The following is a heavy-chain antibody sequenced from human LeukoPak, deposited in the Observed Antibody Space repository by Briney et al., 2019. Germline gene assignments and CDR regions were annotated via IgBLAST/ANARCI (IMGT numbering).Heavy chain of an antibody. J-gene: IGHJ4*02. CDR2: LYPGDSDT. Sequence: GDSLKISCQGSGYIFPIYWIAWGRQMPGGGLEGMGILYPGDSDTRYNPSFQGQVTISADKSISTAYLQWSSLQASDTAMYYCARRCTSSWSHDLRDSAGLDYWGQGTLVTVSS. CDR1: GYIFPIYW. CDR3: ARRCTSSWSHDLRDSAGLDY. V-gene: IGHV5-51*01. D-gene: IGHD6-13*01.